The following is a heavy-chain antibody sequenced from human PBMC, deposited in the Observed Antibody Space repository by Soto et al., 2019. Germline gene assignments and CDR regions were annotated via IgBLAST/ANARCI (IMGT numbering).Heavy chain of an antibody. V-gene: IGHV5-10-1*01. CDR3: ARYKLDYYDSSGYSQGDAFDI. CDR1: GYNFTSYW. J-gene: IGHJ3*02. CDR2: TDPSDSYT. Sequence: GESLKISCKGSGYNFTSYWSSRVRQKPGKGLEWMGRTDPSDSYTNYSPSFQGHVTISADKSISTACLQWSSLKASDTAMYYCARYKLDYYDSSGYSQGDAFDIWGQGTMVTVSS. D-gene: IGHD3-22*01.